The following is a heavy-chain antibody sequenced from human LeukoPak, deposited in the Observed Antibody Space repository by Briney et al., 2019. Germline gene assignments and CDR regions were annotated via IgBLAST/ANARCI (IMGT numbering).Heavy chain of an antibody. CDR1: GFTFSSYE. D-gene: IGHD6-19*01. CDR2: ISSSGSTI. V-gene: IGHV3-48*03. CDR3: ASSRYSSGWSEY. J-gene: IGHJ4*02. Sequence: GGSLRLSCAASGFTFSSYEMNWVRQAPGKGLEWVSYISSSGSTIYYADSVKGRFTISRDNAKNSLYLQMNSLRAEDTAVYYCASSRYSSGWSEYWGQGTLVTVSS.